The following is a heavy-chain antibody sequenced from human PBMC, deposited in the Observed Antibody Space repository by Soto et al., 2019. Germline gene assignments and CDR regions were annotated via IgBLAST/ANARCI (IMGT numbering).Heavy chain of an antibody. CDR3: VSVEAYCSSTSCYLGGHDAFDI. V-gene: IGHV3-35*01. J-gene: IGHJ3*02. CDR1: GFTFSNSD. D-gene: IGHD2-2*01. Sequence: PGGSLRLSCAASGFTFSNSDMNWVRQAPGKGLEWVSGVSWNGSRTHYADSVKGRFIISRDNSRNFLYQQMNSLRPEDMAVYYCVSVEAYCSSTSCYLGGHDAFDIWGQGTMVTVSS. CDR2: VSWNGSRT.